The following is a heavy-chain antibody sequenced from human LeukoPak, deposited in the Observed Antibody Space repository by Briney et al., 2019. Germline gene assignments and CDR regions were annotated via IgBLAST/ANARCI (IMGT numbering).Heavy chain of an antibody. CDR2: ISYDGSNK. CDR3: AKPNFIYGDYAFDY. V-gene: IGHV3-30*18. J-gene: IGHJ4*02. CDR1: GFTFSSYG. Sequence: PGRSLRLSCAASGFTFSSYGMHWVRQAPGKGLEWVAVISYDGSNKYYADSVKGRFTISRDNSKNTLYLQMNSLRAEDTAVYYCAKPNFIYGDYAFDYWGQGTLVTVSS. D-gene: IGHD4-17*01.